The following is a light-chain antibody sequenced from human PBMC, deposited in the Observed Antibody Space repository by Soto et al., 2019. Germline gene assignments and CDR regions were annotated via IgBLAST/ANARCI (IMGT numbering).Light chain of an antibody. CDR1: QSVSSN. CDR2: ATS. CDR3: QQRSSWPFT. J-gene: IGKJ3*01. Sequence: IVMAQSPATLSVSPWERATLSCRASQSVSSNLAWYQQKPGQAPRLLIYATSNRATGIPARFSGSGSGTDFTLTISSLEPEDFAVYYCQQRSSWPFTFGPGTKVDIK. V-gene: IGKV3-11*01.